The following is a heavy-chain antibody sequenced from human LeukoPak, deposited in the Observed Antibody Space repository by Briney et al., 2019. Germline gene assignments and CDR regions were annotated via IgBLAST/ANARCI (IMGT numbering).Heavy chain of an antibody. CDR3: AREHTDYYDSSGYYY. D-gene: IGHD3-22*01. J-gene: IGHJ4*02. CDR1: GYTFTSYG. Sequence: GASVKVSCKASGYTFTSYGISWVRQAPGQGLEWRVWISAYNGNTNYAQKLQGRVTMTTDTSTSTAYMELRSLRSDDTAVYYCAREHTDYYDSSGYYYWGQGTLVTVSS. V-gene: IGHV1-18*01. CDR2: ISAYNGNT.